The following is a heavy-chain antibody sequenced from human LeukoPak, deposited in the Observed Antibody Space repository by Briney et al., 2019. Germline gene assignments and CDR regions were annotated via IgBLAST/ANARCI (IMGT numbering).Heavy chain of an antibody. CDR1: GGSISSYY. D-gene: IGHD5-18*01. J-gene: IGHJ5*02. CDR3: ARGLGGYSYGRNWFDP. Sequence: KPSETLSLTCTVSGGSISSYYWSWIRQPPGKGLEWIGYIYYSGSTNYNPSLKSRVTISVDTSKNQFSLKLSSVTAADTAVYYCARGLGGYSYGRNWFDPWGQGTLVTVSS. V-gene: IGHV4-59*12. CDR2: IYYSGST.